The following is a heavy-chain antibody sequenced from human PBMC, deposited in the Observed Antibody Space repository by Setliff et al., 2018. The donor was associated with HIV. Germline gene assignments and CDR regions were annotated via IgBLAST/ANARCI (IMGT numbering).Heavy chain of an antibody. V-gene: IGHV1-2*06. J-gene: IGHJ3*01. CDR1: GYMILGYK. CDR3: ARPRVFDSFDV. Sequence: ASVKVSCKAIGYMILGYKMSWVRQAPGQGLEWIGRISPDNGAAEYAPKFQGRVRMTLDTSISTAYLEIPRLTSDDAAVYYCARPRVFDSFDVWGQGTLVTVTS. CDR2: ISPDNGAA.